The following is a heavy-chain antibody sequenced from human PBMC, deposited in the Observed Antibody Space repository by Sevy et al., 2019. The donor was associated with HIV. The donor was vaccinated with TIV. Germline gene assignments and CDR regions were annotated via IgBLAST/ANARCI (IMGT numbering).Heavy chain of an antibody. CDR1: GFTFSSYW. Sequence: GGSLRLSCAASGFTFSSYWMSWVRQAPGKGLEWVANIKQDGSEKYYVDSVKGQFTISRDNAKNSLYLQMNSLRAEDTAVYYCARDSPYYYGSGSYRPIWGQGTMVTVSS. D-gene: IGHD3-10*01. CDR2: IKQDGSEK. J-gene: IGHJ3*02. V-gene: IGHV3-7*01. CDR3: ARDSPYYYGSGSYRPI.